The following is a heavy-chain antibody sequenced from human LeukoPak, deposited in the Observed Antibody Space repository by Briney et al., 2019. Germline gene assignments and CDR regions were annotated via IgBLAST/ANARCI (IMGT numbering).Heavy chain of an antibody. Sequence: SETLSLTCTVSGGSISSYYWSWIRLPPGKGLEWIGYLSKSGNTNYSPSLKSRVTIFGDTSKNQFFLKQSSVTAADTAVYYRAKGSTDGYSVFDYWGQGTLVTVSS. CDR2: LSKSGNT. CDR1: GGSISSYY. J-gene: IGHJ4*02. D-gene: IGHD5-24*01. V-gene: IGHV4-59*12. CDR3: AKGSTDGYSVFDY.